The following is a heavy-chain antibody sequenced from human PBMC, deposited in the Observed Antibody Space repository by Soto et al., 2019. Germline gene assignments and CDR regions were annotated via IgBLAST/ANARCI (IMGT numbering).Heavy chain of an antibody. CDR1: GGSISSYY. Sequence: QVQLQESGPGLVKPSETLSLTCTGSGGSISSYYWSWIRQPPGKGLEWIGYIYYSGSTHYDPSLKSRVTISVDTSKNQFSQKLSSVTAADTAVYYCARHLGYGSGRTYFAYWGQGTLVTVSS. D-gene: IGHD3-10*01. CDR3: ARHLGYGSGRTYFAY. CDR2: IYYSGST. J-gene: IGHJ4*02. V-gene: IGHV4-59*08.